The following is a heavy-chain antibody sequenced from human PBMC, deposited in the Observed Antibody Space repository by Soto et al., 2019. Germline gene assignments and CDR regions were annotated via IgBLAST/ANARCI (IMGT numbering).Heavy chain of an antibody. CDR1: GVSITNSDYY. CDR2: IFHTGSA. D-gene: IGHD2-21*02. CDR3: ARVRVRMTAIVFYFDS. Sequence: SETPSLTCSVSGVSITNSDYYWSWIRQPPGKGLEWIGYIFHTGSASYKSSLKGRVTFSVDTSKNQFSLNLKSVTAADTAVYFCARVRVRMTAIVFYFDSWGQGSLVTVSS. V-gene: IGHV4-61*08. J-gene: IGHJ4*02.